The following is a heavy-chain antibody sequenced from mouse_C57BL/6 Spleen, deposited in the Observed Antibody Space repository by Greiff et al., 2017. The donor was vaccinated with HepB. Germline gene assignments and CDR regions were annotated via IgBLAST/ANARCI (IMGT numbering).Heavy chain of an antibody. CDR2: ISSGGDYI. CDR3: TRDGGIPRYFEV. V-gene: IGHV5-9-1*02. Sequence: EVKLVESGEGLVKPGGSLKLSCAASGFTFSSYAMSWVRQTPEKRLEWVAYISSGGDYIYYADTVKGRFTISRDNARNTLYLQMSSLKSEDTAMYYCTRDGGIPRYFEVWGTGTTVTVSS. CDR1: GFTFSSYA. J-gene: IGHJ1*03. D-gene: IGHD2-3*01.